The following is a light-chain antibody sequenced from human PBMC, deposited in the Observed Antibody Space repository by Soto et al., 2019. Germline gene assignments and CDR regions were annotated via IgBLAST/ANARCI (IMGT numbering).Light chain of an antibody. Sequence: DIQMTQSPSAMSGSVGDRVTINCRASQGISNHLVWFQQKPGKVPKRLIYDASSLQAGVPSRFSGSGSGTDFTLTISSLQPEDFATYYCLHHHNFPLTFGQGTRLE. CDR2: DAS. J-gene: IGKJ5*01. CDR3: LHHHNFPLT. V-gene: IGKV1-17*03. CDR1: QGISNH.